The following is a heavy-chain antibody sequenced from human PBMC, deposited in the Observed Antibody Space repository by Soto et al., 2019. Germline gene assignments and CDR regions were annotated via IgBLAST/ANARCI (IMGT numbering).Heavy chain of an antibody. CDR3: ARLYGSGSYLVGMDV. CDR1: GGSISSSSYY. V-gene: IGHV4-39*01. J-gene: IGHJ6*04. Sequence: PSETLSLTCTVSGGSISSSSYYWGWIRQPPGKGLEWIGSIYYSGSTYYNPSLKSRVTISVDTSKNQLSLKLSSVTAADTAVYYCARLYGSGSYLVGMDVWGKGTTVTVSS. CDR2: IYYSGST. D-gene: IGHD3-10*01.